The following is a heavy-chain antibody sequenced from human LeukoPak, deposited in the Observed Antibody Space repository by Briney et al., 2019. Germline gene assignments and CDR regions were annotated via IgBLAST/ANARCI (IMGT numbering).Heavy chain of an antibody. V-gene: IGHV3-48*01. CDR3: ARAYSSSLD. CDR1: GFTFSSYA. J-gene: IGHJ4*02. CDR2: ISSSISTI. D-gene: IGHD6-6*01. Sequence: GGALRLSCAASGFTFSSYAMSWVRQAPGKGLEWVSYISSSISTIYYADSVKGRFTISRDNAKNSLYLQMNSLRAEDTAVYYCARAYSSSLDWGQGTLVTVSS.